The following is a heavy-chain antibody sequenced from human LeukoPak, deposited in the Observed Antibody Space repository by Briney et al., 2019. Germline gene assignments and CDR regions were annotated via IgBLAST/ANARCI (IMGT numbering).Heavy chain of an antibody. J-gene: IGHJ3*02. Sequence: PGGSLRLSCAASGFTFDDYIMHWVRQAPGKGLEWVSLVSWDGDTTYYADSVKGRFTISRDNSKNSLYLQMNSLRTEGTALYYCAKARGLIGGAFGIWGQGTMVTVSS. CDR2: VSWDGDTT. D-gene: IGHD3-22*01. CDR3: AKARGLIGGAFGI. CDR1: GFTFDDYI. V-gene: IGHV3-43*01.